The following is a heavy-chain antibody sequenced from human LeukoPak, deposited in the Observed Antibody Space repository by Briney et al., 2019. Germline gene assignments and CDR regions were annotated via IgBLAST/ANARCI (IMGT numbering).Heavy chain of an antibody. CDR2: INPNSGGT. Sequence: ASVKVSCKASRYTFTGYYMHWVRQAPGQGLEWMGWINPNSGGTNYAQKFQGRVTMTRDTSISTAYMELSRLRSDDTAVYYCAREPMGESNWFDPWGQGTLVTVSS. CDR3: AREPMGESNWFDP. V-gene: IGHV1-2*02. CDR1: RYTFTGYY. J-gene: IGHJ5*02. D-gene: IGHD3-16*01.